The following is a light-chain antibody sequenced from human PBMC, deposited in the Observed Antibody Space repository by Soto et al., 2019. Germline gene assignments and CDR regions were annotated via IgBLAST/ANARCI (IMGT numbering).Light chain of an antibody. CDR2: DVS. CDR3: SSYTSSSTYV. CDR1: SSDVGGYNY. V-gene: IGLV2-14*01. Sequence: QSALTQPASVSGSPGQSITISCTGTSSDVGGYNYVSWYQQYPGKAPKLMIYDVSNRPSGVSKRFSGSKSGNTASLTISGLQAEDEAAYYCSSYTSSSTYVFGTGTKLTVL. J-gene: IGLJ1*01.